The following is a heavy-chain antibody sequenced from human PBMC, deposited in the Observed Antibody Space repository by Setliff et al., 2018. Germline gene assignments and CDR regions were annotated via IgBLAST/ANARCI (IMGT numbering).Heavy chain of an antibody. CDR3: ARGGVLGPNTRWFDP. D-gene: IGHD1-26*01. CDR2: INHRGST. V-gene: IGHV4-34*01. J-gene: IGHJ5*02. CDR1: GGSFSTYF. Sequence: SETLSLTCAVYGGSFSTYFWSWIRQPPGKGLEWIEEINHRGSTNYNPSLKSRVTISVDTSKNQFSLRLSSVTAADTAVYFCARGGVLGPNTRWFDPWGQGILVTVSS.